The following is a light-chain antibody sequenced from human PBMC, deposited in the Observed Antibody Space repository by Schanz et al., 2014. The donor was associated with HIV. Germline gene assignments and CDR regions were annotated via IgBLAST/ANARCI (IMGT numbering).Light chain of an antibody. CDR2: QDS. Sequence: SSELTQPPSVSVSPGQTANITCSGDKLGDSYTCWYQQKPGQSPVLVIFQDSGRPSGIPERFSGSNSGNTATLTISGTQAMDEADYYCQAWDSGVVLFGGGTKLTVL. CDR1: KLGDSY. J-gene: IGLJ2*01. V-gene: IGLV3-1*01. CDR3: QAWDSGVVL.